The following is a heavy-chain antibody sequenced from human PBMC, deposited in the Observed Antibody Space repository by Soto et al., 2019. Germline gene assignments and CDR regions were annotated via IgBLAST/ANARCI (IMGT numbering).Heavy chain of an antibody. CDR2: IYHSGKT. CDR3: ARVGTASLDY. J-gene: IGHJ4*02. CDR1: GGSIGTGNW. Sequence: SETLSLTCSVSGGSIGTGNWWSWVRQPPEKGLEWIGEIYHSGKTYYNPSLKSRVTISVDKSKNQFSLNLSSVTAADTAVYYCARVGTASLDYWGQGTLVTVYS. V-gene: IGHV4-4*02. D-gene: IGHD3-10*01.